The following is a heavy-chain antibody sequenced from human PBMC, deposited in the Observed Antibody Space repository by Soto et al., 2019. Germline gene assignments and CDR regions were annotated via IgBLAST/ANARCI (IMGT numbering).Heavy chain of an antibody. CDR2: IYYSGST. Sequence: SETLSLTCTVSGGSISSGDYYWSWIRQPPGKGLEWIGYIYYSGSTYYNPSLKSRVTISVDTSKNQFSLKLSSVTAADTAVYYCARDRPRYCSGGSCYNYYGMDVWGQGTTVTVSS. V-gene: IGHV4-30-4*01. J-gene: IGHJ6*02. D-gene: IGHD2-15*01. CDR3: ARDRPRYCSGGSCYNYYGMDV. CDR1: GGSISSGDYY.